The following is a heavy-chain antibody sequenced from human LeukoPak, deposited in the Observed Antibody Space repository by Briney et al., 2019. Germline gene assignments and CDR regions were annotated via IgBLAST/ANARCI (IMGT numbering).Heavy chain of an antibody. CDR2: IIPIFGTA. CDR3: ARDGVSGVCNY. Sequence: SVKVSCKTSGYTFGDYYIHWIRQAPGQGLEWMGGIIPIFGTANYAQKFQGRVTITADESTSTAYMELRSLRSDDTAVYYCARDGVSGVCNYWGQGTLVTVSS. CDR1: GYTFGDYY. D-gene: IGHD3-3*01. V-gene: IGHV1-69*13. J-gene: IGHJ4*02.